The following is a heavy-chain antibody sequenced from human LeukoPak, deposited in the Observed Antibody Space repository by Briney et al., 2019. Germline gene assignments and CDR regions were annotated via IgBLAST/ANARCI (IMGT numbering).Heavy chain of an antibody. CDR3: ARGHESSPSYDF. CDR2: INSNNGGT. J-gene: IGHJ1*01. CDR1: GYTFIDYY. V-gene: IGHV1-2*02. Sequence: ASVKVSCKTSGYTFIDYYVLWVRQAPGQGLEWLGWINSNNGGTKYAQQFQGRVTMTRDTSTTTAYMELSGLRSDDTAVYYCARGHESSPSYDFWGQGTLATVSS. D-gene: IGHD3/OR15-3a*01.